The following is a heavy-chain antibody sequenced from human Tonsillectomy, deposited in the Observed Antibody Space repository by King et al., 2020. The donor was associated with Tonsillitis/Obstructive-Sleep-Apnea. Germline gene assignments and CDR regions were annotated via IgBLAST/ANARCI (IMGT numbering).Heavy chain of an antibody. D-gene: IGHD3-16*01. CDR1: GFIFSSYD. CDR3: ARDSGGTGRVPRCANTLDV. J-gene: IGHJ6*02. V-gene: IGHV3-30*03. CDR2: ISSDGSEK. Sequence: VQLVESGGGVVQPGRSLRLSCVASGFIFSSYDMHWVRQAPGKGLEWVTIISSDGSEKNYVDSVRGRFTISRDNSKKTVYLQMNSLRGEDTAVYFCARDSGGTGRVPRCANTLDVWGQGTTVTVSS.